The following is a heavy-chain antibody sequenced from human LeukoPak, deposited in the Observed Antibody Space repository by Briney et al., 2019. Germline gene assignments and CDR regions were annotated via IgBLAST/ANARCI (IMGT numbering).Heavy chain of an antibody. J-gene: IGHJ4*02. Sequence: GGSLRLSCAASGFTFSSYGMHWVRQAPGKGLEWVSVIYSGGSTYYADSVKGRFTISRDNSKNTLYLQMNSLRAEDTAVYYCARPYSSGDFDYWGQGTLVTVSS. CDR3: ARPYSSGDFDY. CDR1: GFTFSSYG. D-gene: IGHD6-25*01. V-gene: IGHV3-66*04. CDR2: IYSGGST.